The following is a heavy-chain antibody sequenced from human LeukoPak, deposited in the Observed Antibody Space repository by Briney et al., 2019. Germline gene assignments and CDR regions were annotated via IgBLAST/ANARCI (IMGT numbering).Heavy chain of an antibody. V-gene: IGHV3-23*01. Sequence: TGGSLRLSCAASGFTFSSYAMSWVRQAPGKGLEWVSAISGSGGSTYYADSVKGRFTISRDNSKNTLYLQMNSLRAEDTAVYYCAKDLVEGLTLLGRYYYYMDVWGKGTTVTVSS. CDR1: GFTFSSYA. CDR2: ISGSGGST. J-gene: IGHJ6*03. D-gene: IGHD2-15*01. CDR3: AKDLVEGLTLLGRYYYYMDV.